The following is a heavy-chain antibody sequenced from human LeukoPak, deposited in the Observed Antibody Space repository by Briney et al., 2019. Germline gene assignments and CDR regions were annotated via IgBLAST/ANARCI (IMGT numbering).Heavy chain of an antibody. CDR3: AREKVTMIVQPRAAFDI. V-gene: IGHV4-34*01. CDR2: INHSGST. D-gene: IGHD3-22*01. J-gene: IGHJ3*02. Sequence: SETLSLTCAVYGGSFSGYYWSWIRQPPGKGLEWIGEINHSGSTNYNPSLKSRVTISVDTSKNQFSLKLSSVTAADTAVYYCAREKVTMIVQPRAAFDIWGQGTMVTVSS. CDR1: GGSFSGYY.